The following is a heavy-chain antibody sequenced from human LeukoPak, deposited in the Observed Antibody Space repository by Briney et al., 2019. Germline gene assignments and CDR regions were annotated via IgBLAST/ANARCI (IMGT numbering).Heavy chain of an antibody. D-gene: IGHD5-24*01. V-gene: IGHV1-8*01. Sequence: ASVKVSCKASGYTFTSYDINWVRQATGQGLGWMGWMNPNSGNTGYAQKFQGRVTMTRNTSISTAYMELSSLRSEDTAVYYCARELFITRLAQGYKTPTNDYWGQGTLVTVSS. CDR2: MNPNSGNT. CDR3: ARELFITRLAQGYKTPTNDY. CDR1: GYTFTSYD. J-gene: IGHJ4*02.